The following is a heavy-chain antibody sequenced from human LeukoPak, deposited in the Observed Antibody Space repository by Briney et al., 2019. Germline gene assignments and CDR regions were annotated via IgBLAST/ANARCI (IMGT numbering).Heavy chain of an antibody. CDR2: INPSGGST. V-gene: IGHV1-46*01. Sequence: ASVKVSCKASGYTFTSYYMHWVRQAPGEGLEWMGIINPSGGSTSYAQKFQGRVTMTRDTSTSTVYMELSSLRSEDTAVYYCARGGGEYQPLYYFDYWGQGTLVTVSS. CDR3: ARGGGEYQPLYYFDY. CDR1: GYTFTSYY. D-gene: IGHD2-2*01. J-gene: IGHJ4*02.